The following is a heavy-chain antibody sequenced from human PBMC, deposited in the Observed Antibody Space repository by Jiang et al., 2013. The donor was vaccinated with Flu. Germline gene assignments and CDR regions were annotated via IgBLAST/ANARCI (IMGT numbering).Heavy chain of an antibody. CDR3: ARDDRETVAGLDY. Sequence: NTGNPTYAQGFTGRFVFSLDTSVSTAYLQISSLKAEDTAVYYCARDDRETVAGLDYWGQGTLVTVSS. V-gene: IGHV7-4-1*02. CDR2: NTGNP. D-gene: IGHD6-19*01. J-gene: IGHJ4*02.